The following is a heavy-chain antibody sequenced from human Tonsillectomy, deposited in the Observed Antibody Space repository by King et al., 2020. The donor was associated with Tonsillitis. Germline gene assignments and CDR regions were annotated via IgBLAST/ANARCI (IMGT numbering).Heavy chain of an antibody. CDR3: ARGSTPHYFDH. CDR1: GGSFSTYY. CDR2: INHSGAT. V-gene: IGHV4-34*01. Sequence: VQLQQWGAGLLKPSETLSLSCAVSGGSFSTYYWNWIRQPPGKGLEWIATINHSGATNFNPSLKSRVTLSIDASRNHFSLNLTSVTAADTAVYYCARGSTPHYFDHWGPGTLVAVSS. J-gene: IGHJ4*02.